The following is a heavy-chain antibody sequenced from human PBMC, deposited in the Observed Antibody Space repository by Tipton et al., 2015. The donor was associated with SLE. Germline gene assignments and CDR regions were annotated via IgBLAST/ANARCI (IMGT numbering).Heavy chain of an antibody. Sequence: TLSLTCTVSGVSISSDYWTLIRQPTGKGLEFIAYINYNGNTNNNPSLKSRASISVDTSRNQFSLQLSSVTAADTAIYFCARLYRLVPATLTYHYMDVWGRGTTVTVSS. CDR1: GVSISSDY. V-gene: IGHV4-59*07. CDR2: INYNGNT. J-gene: IGHJ6*03. D-gene: IGHD1-26*01. CDR3: ARLYRLVPATLTYHYMDV.